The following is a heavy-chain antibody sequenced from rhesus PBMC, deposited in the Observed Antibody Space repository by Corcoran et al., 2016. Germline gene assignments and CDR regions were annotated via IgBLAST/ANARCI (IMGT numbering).Heavy chain of an antibody. D-gene: IGHD6-13*01. CDR3: ARDRRFIAAGPLDS. J-gene: IGHJ6*01. Sequence: QVQLQESGPGLVKPSETLSLTFAVSGGSISSNYWSWILQPPGTAMECIGLISGSGGSTDYNPSLKSRVTISTATSKNQFSLKLSSVTAADTAVYYCARDRRFIAAGPLDSWGQGVVVTVSS. CDR2: ISGSGGST. V-gene: IGHV4-173*01. CDR1: GGSISSNY.